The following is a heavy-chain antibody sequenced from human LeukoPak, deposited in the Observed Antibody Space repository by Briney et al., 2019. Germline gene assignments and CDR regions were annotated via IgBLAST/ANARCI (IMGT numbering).Heavy chain of an antibody. V-gene: IGHV4-34*01. CDR3: ARSEESIAVAGTFDY. D-gene: IGHD6-19*01. J-gene: IGHJ4*02. CDR2: INHSRST. Sequence: SETLSLTCAVHGGSFSGYYWSWIRQPPAKGLEWIGEINHSRSTNYNPSLKSRVTISVDTSKNQFSLKLSSVTAADTAVYYCARSEESIAVAGTFDYWGQGTLVTVSS. CDR1: GGSFSGYY.